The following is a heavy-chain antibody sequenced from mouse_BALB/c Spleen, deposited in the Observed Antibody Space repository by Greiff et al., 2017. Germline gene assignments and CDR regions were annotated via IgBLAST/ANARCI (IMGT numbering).Heavy chain of an antibody. CDR1: GYSITSGYY. CDR2: ISYDGSN. V-gene: IGHV3-6*02. J-gene: IGHJ4*01. Sequence: DVQLQESGPGLVKPSQSLSLTCSVTGYSITSGYYWNWIRQFPGNKLEWMGYISYDGSNNYNPSLKNRISITRDTSKNQFFLKLNSVTTEDTATYYCARWGNYAMDYWGQGTSVTVSS. CDR3: ARWGNYAMDY.